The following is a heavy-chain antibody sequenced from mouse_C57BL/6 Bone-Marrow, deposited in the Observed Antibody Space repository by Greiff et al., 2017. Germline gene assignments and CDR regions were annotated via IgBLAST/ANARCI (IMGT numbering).Heavy chain of an antibody. CDR1: GFTFSSYG. CDR2: ISSGGSYT. Sequence: EVKVVESGGDLVKPGGSLKLSCAASGFTFSSYGMSWVRQTPDKRLEWVATISSGGSYTYYPDSVKGRFTITRDNAQNTLYLQMSSLKSEDTAMYYCARQELGYAMDYWGQGTSVTVSS. D-gene: IGHD3-1*01. J-gene: IGHJ4*01. CDR3: ARQELGYAMDY. V-gene: IGHV5-6*01.